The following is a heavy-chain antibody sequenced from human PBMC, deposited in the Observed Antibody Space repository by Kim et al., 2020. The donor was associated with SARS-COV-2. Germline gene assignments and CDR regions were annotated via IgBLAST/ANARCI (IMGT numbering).Heavy chain of an antibody. J-gene: IGHJ4*02. CDR2: IHPDGGT. CDR1: GFTVSGTH. CDR3: AAWRSGFY. Sequence: GGSLRLSCAVSGFTVSGTHMNWVRQPPGEGLQWVSIIHPDGGTNYADSVKGRFAISRDNSKNMVYLQMNSLRADDTAVYYCAAWRSGFYWGRGTLVTVSS. D-gene: IGHD3-3*01. V-gene: IGHV3-66*01.